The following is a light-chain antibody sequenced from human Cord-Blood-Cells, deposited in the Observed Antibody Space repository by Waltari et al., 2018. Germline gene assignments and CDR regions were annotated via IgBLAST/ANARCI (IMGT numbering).Light chain of an antibody. CDR2: GAS. Sequence: EIVLTQSPGTLSLSPGDRATLSCRASQSVSSSYLAGYQQKPGQAPRLLIYGASSRATGIPDRFSGSGSGTDFTLTISRLEPEDFAVYYCQQYVSSPPYSFGQGTKLEIK. CDR3: QQYVSSPPYS. J-gene: IGKJ2*03. CDR1: QSVSSSY. V-gene: IGKV3-20*01.